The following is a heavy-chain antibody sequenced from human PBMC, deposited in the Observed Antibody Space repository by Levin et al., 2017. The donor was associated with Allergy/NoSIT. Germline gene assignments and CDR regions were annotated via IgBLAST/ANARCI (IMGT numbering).Heavy chain of an antibody. D-gene: IGHD3-9*01. Sequence: ASVKVSCKASGYTFTGYYMHWVRQAPGQGLEWMGRINPNSGGTNYAQKFQGRVTMTRDTSISTAYMELSRLRSDDTAVYYCARDVILTGYFYYYGMDVWGQGTTVTVSS. CDR3: ARDVILTGYFYYYGMDV. CDR2: INPNSGGT. J-gene: IGHJ6*02. CDR1: GYTFTGYY. V-gene: IGHV1-2*06.